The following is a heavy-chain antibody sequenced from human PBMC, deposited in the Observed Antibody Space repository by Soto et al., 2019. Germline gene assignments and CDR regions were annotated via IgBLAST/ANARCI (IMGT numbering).Heavy chain of an antibody. V-gene: IGHV4-34*01. J-gene: IGHJ4*02. Sequence: QVQLQQWGAGLLKPSETLSLTCAVYGGSFSGYYWSWIRQPPGKGLEWIGEINHSGSTNYNPSLKSRVTISVDTSKNKFSLKLSSVTAADTAVYYCAIRGYGSGSYRYWGQGTLVTVSS. CDR3: AIRGYGSGSYRY. D-gene: IGHD3-10*01. CDR1: GGSFSGYY. CDR2: INHSGST.